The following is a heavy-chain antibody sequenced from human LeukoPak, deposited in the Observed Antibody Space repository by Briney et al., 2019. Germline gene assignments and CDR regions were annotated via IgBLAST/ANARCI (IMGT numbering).Heavy chain of an antibody. CDR1: GFTFSSYS. CDR3: ARDQPLITMVRQYYYYYGMDV. V-gene: IGHV3-21*04. Sequence: GGSLRLSCAASGFTFSSYSMNWVRQAPGKGLEWVSPISSSSSYIYYADSVKGRFTISRDNAKNSLYLQMNSLRAEDTAVYYCARDQPLITMVRQYYYYYGMDVWGQGTTVTVSS. CDR2: ISSSSSYI. D-gene: IGHD3-10*01. J-gene: IGHJ6*02.